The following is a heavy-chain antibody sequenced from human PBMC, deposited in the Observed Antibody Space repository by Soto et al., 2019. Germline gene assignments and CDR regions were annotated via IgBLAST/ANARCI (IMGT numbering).Heavy chain of an antibody. CDR2: ISYDGSNK. Sequence: PGGSLRLSCAASGFPFSRSFMHWVRQAPGKGLEWVAVISYDGSNKYYADSVKGRFTISRDNSKNTLYLQMNSLRAEDTAVYYCAKDPLFDYWGQGTLVTVSS. J-gene: IGHJ4*02. V-gene: IGHV3-30*18. CDR3: AKDPLFDY. CDR1: GFPFSRSF.